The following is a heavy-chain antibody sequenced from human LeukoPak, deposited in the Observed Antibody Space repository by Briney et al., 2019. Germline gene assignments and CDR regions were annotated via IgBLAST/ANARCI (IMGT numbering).Heavy chain of an antibody. J-gene: IGHJ4*02. CDR3: ARAVAGSFFDY. V-gene: IGHV3-49*03. CDR2: IRSKAYGETI. D-gene: IGHD6-19*01. Sequence: GGSRRLSGTVSGFTFGDYVMSWIRQAPGKGLEWVGIIRSKAYGETIHYAASVKGRFTISRDDSKSIAYLQMNSLTTEDTAVYYCARAVAGSFFDYWGQGTLVTVSS. CDR1: GFTFGDYV.